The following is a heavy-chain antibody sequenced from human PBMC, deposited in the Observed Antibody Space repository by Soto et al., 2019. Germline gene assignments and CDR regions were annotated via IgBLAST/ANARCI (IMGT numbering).Heavy chain of an antibody. J-gene: IGHJ3*02. CDR3: ARPSGIPVAGTLHDAFDI. CDR1: GLSIISYY. Sequence: PSATLSLTCTFPGLSIISYYWSWIRQAPVKGLEWIGYIYYSGSTNYNPSLKSRVTISVDTSKNQFSLKLSSVTAADTAVYYCARPSGIPVAGTLHDAFDIWGQGTMVS. CDR2: IYYSGST. V-gene: IGHV4-59*08. D-gene: IGHD6-19*01.